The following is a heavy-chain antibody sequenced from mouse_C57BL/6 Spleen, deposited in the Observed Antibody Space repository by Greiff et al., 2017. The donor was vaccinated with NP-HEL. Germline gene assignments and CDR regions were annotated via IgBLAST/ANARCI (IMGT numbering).Heavy chain of an antibody. CDR2: IWSDGST. CDR3: ARHEDYYGSSWAMDY. Sequence: QVQLQQSGPGLVAPSQSLSITCTVSGFSLTSYGVHWVRQPPGKGLEWLVVIWSDGSTTYNSALKSRLSISKDNSKSQVFLKMNSLQTDDTAMYYCARHEDYYGSSWAMDYWGQGTSVTVSS. D-gene: IGHD1-1*01. J-gene: IGHJ4*01. V-gene: IGHV2-6-1*01. CDR1: GFSLTSYG.